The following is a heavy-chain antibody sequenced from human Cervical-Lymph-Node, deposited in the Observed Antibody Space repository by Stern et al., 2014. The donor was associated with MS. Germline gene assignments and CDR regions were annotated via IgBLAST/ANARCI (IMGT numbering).Heavy chain of an antibody. CDR2: IYPGDSDT. J-gene: IGHJ4*02. CDR1: GYRFTNSW. D-gene: IGHD3-22*01. Sequence: MQLVQSGAEVKKPGESLKISCKGSGYRFTNSWIGWVRQMPGKGLEWMAIIYPGDSDTIYSPSFQGQVTISADKSISTAYLQWSSLKASDTAMYYCAKALYYYDGSGYYPDYWGQGTLVTVSS. CDR3: AKALYYYDGSGYYPDY. V-gene: IGHV5-51*03.